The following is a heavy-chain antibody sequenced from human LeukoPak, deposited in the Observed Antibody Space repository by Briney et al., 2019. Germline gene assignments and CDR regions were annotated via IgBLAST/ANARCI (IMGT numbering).Heavy chain of an antibody. CDR2: IYYSGST. CDR3: ASIPYYYDSSGYYYGLGAFDI. D-gene: IGHD3-22*01. CDR1: GGSISSYY. Sequence: RASETLSLTCTVSGGSISSYYWSWIRQPPVKGLEWIGYIYYSGSTNYNPSLKSRVTISVDTSKNQFSLKLSSVTAADTAVYYCASIPYYYDSSGYYYGLGAFDIWGQGTMVTVSS. V-gene: IGHV4-59*01. J-gene: IGHJ3*02.